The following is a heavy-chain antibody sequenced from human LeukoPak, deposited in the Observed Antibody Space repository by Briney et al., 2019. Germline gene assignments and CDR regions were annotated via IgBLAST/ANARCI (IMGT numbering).Heavy chain of an antibody. CDR3: ARRAAGNSYYYYMDV. Sequence: ASVKVSCKASVYTFTTCDINWVRQVTGQGLEWMGWMNPNSGNTGYAQKFQGRVTITRNTSISTGFMELSSLRSEDTAVYYCARRAAGNSYYYYMDVWGKGTTVTVSS. CDR2: MNPNSGNT. J-gene: IGHJ6*03. V-gene: IGHV1-8*03. D-gene: IGHD6-25*01. CDR1: VYTFTTCD.